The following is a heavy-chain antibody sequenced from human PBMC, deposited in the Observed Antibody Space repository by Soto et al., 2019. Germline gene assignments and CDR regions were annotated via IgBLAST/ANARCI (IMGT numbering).Heavy chain of an antibody. Sequence: SVKVSCKASGGTFSSYAISWVRQAPGQGLEWMGRIIPIFGTANYAQKFQGRVTITADESTSTAYMELSSLRSEDTAVYYCARVVTNCSSTSCYLGYYYYGMDVWGQGTTVTVSS. V-gene: IGHV1-69*13. CDR2: IIPIFGTA. CDR3: ARVVTNCSSTSCYLGYYYYGMDV. CDR1: GGTFSSYA. D-gene: IGHD2-2*01. J-gene: IGHJ6*02.